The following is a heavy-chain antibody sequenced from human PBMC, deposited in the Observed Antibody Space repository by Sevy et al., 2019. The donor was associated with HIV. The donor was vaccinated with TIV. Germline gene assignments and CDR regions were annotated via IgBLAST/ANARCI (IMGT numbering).Heavy chain of an antibody. V-gene: IGHV3-23*01. Sequence: GSLRLSCSASEFTFSSYAMRWVRQAPGKGLEWVSSISGSGRFTYYADFVEGRFIISRDNSKNTLSVQMNSLRAEDTAVYYCAKGFCSGATCPRDYYYYGMDVWGQGTTVTVSS. J-gene: IGHJ6*02. CDR2: ISGSGRFT. D-gene: IGHD2-15*01. CDR1: EFTFSSYA. CDR3: AKGFCSGATCPRDYYYYGMDV.